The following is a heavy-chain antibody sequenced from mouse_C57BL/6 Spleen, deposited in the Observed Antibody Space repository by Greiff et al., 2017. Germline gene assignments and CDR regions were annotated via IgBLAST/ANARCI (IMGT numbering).Heavy chain of an antibody. CDR3: ARPYPYYYAMDG. CDR2: ISSGSSTI. D-gene: IGHD6-5*01. J-gene: IGHJ4*01. CDR1: GFTFSDYG. Sequence: EVQVVESGGGLVKPGGSLKLSCAASGFTFSDYGMHWVRQAPGKGLEWVAYISSGSSTIYYADTVKGRFTISRDNAKNTLFLQMTSLRSEDAAVYYCARPYPYYYAMDGWGQGTSVTVSS. V-gene: IGHV5-17*01.